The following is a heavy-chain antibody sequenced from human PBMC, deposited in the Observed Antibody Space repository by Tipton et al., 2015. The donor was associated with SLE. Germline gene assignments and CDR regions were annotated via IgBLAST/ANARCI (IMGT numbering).Heavy chain of an antibody. CDR3: ARVGSYSSSWLKDY. Sequence: SLRLSCAASGFTFSSYGMHWVRQAPGKGLEWVAAIWYDGSNKYYADSVKGRFTISRDNSKNTLYLQMNSLRAEDTAVYYCARVGSYSSSWLKDYWGQGTLVTVSS. CDR2: IWYDGSNK. V-gene: IGHV3-33*01. D-gene: IGHD6-13*01. J-gene: IGHJ4*02. CDR1: GFTFSSYG.